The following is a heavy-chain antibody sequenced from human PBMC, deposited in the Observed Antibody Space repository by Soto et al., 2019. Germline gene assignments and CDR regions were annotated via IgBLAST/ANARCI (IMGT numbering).Heavy chain of an antibody. CDR1: GYTFTSYD. CDR2: MNPNSGNT. J-gene: IGHJ6*02. V-gene: IGHV1-8*01. D-gene: IGHD7-27*01. Sequence: QVQLVQSGAEVKKPGASVKVSCKASGYTFTSYDINWVRQATGQGLEWMGWMNPNSGNTGYAQKFQGRDTMTRNTSRSTANRELGSLRSEDTAVYYCASLPWANYYYYGMDVWGQGTTVTVSS. CDR3: ASLPWANYYYYGMDV.